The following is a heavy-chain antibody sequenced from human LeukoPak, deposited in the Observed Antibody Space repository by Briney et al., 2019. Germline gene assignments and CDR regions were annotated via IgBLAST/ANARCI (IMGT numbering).Heavy chain of an antibody. Sequence: ASVKVSCKASGGTFSSYAISWVRQAPGQGLEWMGGIIPIFGTANYAQKFQGRVTITADESTSTAYMELSSLRSEDTAVYYCARDVRLYCSSTSCEGSYFDYWGQGTLVTVSS. CDR3: ARDVRLYCSSTSCEGSYFDY. V-gene: IGHV1-69*13. CDR2: IIPIFGTA. J-gene: IGHJ4*02. CDR1: GGTFSSYA. D-gene: IGHD2-2*01.